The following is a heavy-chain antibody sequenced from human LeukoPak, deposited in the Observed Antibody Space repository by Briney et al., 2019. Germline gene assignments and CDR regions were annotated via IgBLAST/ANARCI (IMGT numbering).Heavy chain of an antibody. CDR1: GGSISSGSYY. CDR3: ASPSRGPLYLHAFDI. Sequence: SETLSLTCTVSGGSISSGSYYWSWIRQPAGKGLEWIGGGSTYHNPSLKSRVTISVDTSKNQFSLKLTSVTAADTAMYYCASPSRGPLYLHAFDIWGQGTMVTVSS. CDR2: GST. V-gene: IGHV4-39*01. D-gene: IGHD3-16*02. J-gene: IGHJ3*02.